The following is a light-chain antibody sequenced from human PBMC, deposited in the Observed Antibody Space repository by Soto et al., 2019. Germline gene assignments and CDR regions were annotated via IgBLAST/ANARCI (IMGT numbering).Light chain of an antibody. J-gene: IGKJ1*01. V-gene: IGKV3-15*01. Sequence: EVVMTQSPATLSVSPGERVTLSCRASQSINAHLAWYQQKPGQAPRLLIHGASTKATGIQARFSGSGLGTEFILILSRLQSEYFAVYYCQQYNTWLWTFGQGTKMELQ. CDR2: GAS. CDR3: QQYNTWLWT. CDR1: QSINAH.